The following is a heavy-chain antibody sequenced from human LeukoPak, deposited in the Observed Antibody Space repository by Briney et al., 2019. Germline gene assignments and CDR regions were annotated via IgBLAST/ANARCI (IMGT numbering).Heavy chain of an antibody. CDR2: LSDSGGKT. J-gene: IGHJ4*02. CDR1: GFVFSSYA. CDR3: AKDEDPGYYFDY. Sequence: GGSLRLSCAASGFVFSSYAMSWVRQAPGKGLEWVSTLSDSGGKTYYADSVKGRFIISRDNSKNTLYLQMNSLRAEDTAVYYCAKDEDPGYYFDYWGQGTLVTVSS. V-gene: IGHV3-23*01.